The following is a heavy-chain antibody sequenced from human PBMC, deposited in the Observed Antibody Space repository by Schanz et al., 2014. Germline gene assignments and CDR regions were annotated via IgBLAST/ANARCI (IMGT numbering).Heavy chain of an antibody. J-gene: IGHJ3*02. D-gene: IGHD3-10*01. V-gene: IGHV3-33*01. CDR2: ISYDGSSK. Sequence: VLLLESGGRVERPGRSLRLSCAASGFTFRSYGMHWVRQAPGKGLEWVALISYDGSSKNHADSVQGRFTISRDNSKNALYLQMDSLRAEDTAVYYCARGIITMVRGGDVGAFDIWGQGTMVIVSS. CDR1: GFTFRSYG. CDR3: ARGIITMVRGGDVGAFDI.